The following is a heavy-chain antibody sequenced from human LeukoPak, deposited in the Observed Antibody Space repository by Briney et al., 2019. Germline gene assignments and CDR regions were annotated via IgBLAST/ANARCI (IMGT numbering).Heavy chain of an antibody. J-gene: IGHJ6*02. V-gene: IGHV3-11*01. Sequence: GGSLRLSCAASGFPFSVYYMSWIRQPPGKGLEWVSYISNSGSDLYYADSVKGRFTISRDNAKNSLYLQMSSLRAEDTAVYYCARGFDCSSTSCSCMDVWGQGTTVTVSS. CDR3: ARGFDCSSTSCSCMDV. CDR2: ISNSGSDL. D-gene: IGHD2-2*01. CDR1: GFPFSVYY.